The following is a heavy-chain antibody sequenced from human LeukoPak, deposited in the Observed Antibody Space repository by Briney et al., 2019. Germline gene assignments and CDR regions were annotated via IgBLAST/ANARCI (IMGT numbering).Heavy chain of an antibody. CDR3: ARGATIFGVVIHFDY. V-gene: IGHV3-30*02. CDR2: IRYDGSNK. CDR1: GFTFSTYG. D-gene: IGHD3-3*01. Sequence: GGSLRLSCAASGFTFSTYGMHWVRQAPGKGLEWVTFIRYDGSNKYYVDSVKGRFTISRDNSKNTLYLQMNSLRAEDTAVYYCARGATIFGVVIHFDYWGQGTLVTVSS. J-gene: IGHJ4*02.